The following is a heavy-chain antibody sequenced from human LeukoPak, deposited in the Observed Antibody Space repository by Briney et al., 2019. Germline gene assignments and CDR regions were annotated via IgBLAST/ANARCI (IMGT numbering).Heavy chain of an antibody. V-gene: IGHV4-59*01. Sequence: SETLSLTCTVSGGSISSYYWSWLRQPPGKGLEWIGYIYYSGSTNYNPSLKSRVTISVDTSKNQFSLKLSSVTAADTAVYYCARDGGGDMGYSSGSSGAFDIWGQGTMVTVSS. D-gene: IGHD5-18*01. J-gene: IGHJ3*02. CDR2: IYYSGST. CDR1: GGSISSYY. CDR3: ARDGGGDMGYSSGSSGAFDI.